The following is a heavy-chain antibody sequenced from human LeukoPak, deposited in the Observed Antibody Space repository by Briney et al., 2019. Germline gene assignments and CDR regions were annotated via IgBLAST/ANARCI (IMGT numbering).Heavy chain of an antibody. J-gene: IGHJ4*02. Sequence: SETLSLTCTVSGDSISSGGYYWSWIRQHPGKGLGWIGYIYDSGTTYYNPSLKSRLTISVDTSKNQFSLKLRSLTAADTAVYYCARGGDRRGFDYWGQGTLVTVSS. CDR2: IYDSGTT. CDR3: ARGGDRRGFDY. D-gene: IGHD1-14*01. CDR1: GDSISSGGYY. V-gene: IGHV4-31*03.